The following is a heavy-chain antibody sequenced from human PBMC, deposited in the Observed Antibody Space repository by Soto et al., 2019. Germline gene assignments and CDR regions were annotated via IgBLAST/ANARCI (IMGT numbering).Heavy chain of an antibody. J-gene: IGHJ4*02. Sequence: QVQLVESGGGVVQPGRSLRISCAASRFNFSSYGMHWVRQAPGKGLEWVAVIWYDGSNKYYADSVKGRFTISRDNSKKTLYLQMNSLRAEDTAVYYCASDSPSDYGIHGPLDYWGQGTLVTVSS. CDR3: ASDSPSDYGIHGPLDY. V-gene: IGHV3-33*01. CDR2: IWYDGSNK. CDR1: RFNFSSYG. D-gene: IGHD3-10*01.